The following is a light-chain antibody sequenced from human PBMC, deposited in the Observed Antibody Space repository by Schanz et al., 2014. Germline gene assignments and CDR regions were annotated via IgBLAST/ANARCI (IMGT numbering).Light chain of an antibody. CDR1: QSISTY. J-gene: IGKJ1*01. CDR2: DAS. V-gene: IGKV3-20*01. Sequence: ENVLTQSPGTLSLSPGERATLSCRASQSISTYLAWYQHKPGQGPRLLISDASNRATGTPARFSGSGSGTDFTLTISRLEPEDVAVYYCQQYGSSRTFGQGTKVEIK. CDR3: QQYGSSRT.